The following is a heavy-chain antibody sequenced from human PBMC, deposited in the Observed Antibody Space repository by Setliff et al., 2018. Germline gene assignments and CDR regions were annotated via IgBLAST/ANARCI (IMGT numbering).Heavy chain of an antibody. CDR2: IDPENGET. J-gene: IGHJ4*02. D-gene: IGHD3-16*01. CDR1: GYTFTGYY. Sequence: ASVKVSCKASGYTFTGYYMHWVRQAPGKGLQWMGLIDPENGETIYAEMFQGRVTITADTSRDTAYMTLKSLTSDDTAVFYCATLGDWGQGTLVTVSS. CDR3: ATLGD. V-gene: IGHV1-69-2*01.